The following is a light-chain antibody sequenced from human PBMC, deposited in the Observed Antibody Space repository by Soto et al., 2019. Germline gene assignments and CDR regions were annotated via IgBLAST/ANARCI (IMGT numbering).Light chain of an antibody. Sequence: QSVLTQPPSVSAAPGQTVTISCSGSRSNIGSNFVSWYQQVPGTAPKFLIYDNIKRAPGIPDRISGSKSGTSASLGITGLQTGDEADYYCATWDDSRSAVVFGGGTKLTVL. CDR3: ATWDDSRSAVV. CDR2: DNI. J-gene: IGLJ2*01. V-gene: IGLV1-51*01. CDR1: RSNIGSNF.